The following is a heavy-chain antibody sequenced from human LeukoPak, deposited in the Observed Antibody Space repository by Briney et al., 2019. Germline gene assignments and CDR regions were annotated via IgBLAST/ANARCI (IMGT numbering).Heavy chain of an antibody. CDR3: ARRVSSSWYGVDY. CDR1: GFTFSDYY. CDR2: ISSSGHTI. V-gene: IGHV3-11*01. Sequence: GGSLRLSCAASGFTFSDYYMSWIRQAPGKGLEWVSYISSSGHTIYYADSVEGRFTISRDNAKNSLFLQMNSLRAEDTAVYYCARRVSSSWYGVDYWGQGTLVTVSS. J-gene: IGHJ4*02. D-gene: IGHD6-13*01.